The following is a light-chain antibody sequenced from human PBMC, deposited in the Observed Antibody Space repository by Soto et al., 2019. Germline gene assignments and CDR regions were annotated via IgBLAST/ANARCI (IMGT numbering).Light chain of an antibody. CDR3: QQYNNWPLT. Sequence: EVVMTQSPATLSVSPGERATLSCRASESVSTNLAWYQQRPGQAPRLVIYGASTRATGIPARFSGGGSGTEFTLTISSLQSEDFAVYYCQQYNNWPLTFGGGTKVDIK. CDR2: GAS. CDR1: ESVSTN. V-gene: IGKV3-15*01. J-gene: IGKJ4*01.